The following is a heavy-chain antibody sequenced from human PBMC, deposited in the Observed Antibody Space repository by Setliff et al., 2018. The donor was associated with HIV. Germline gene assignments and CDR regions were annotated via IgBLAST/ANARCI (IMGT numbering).Heavy chain of an antibody. CDR3: ATFGEGAPTDYFDP. Sequence: RGESLKISCKAFGYTFTNSWTAWVRQKPGGGLEWMGIIYPGDSDSRYSPYFQGHVTFSVDKSINIAYLHWNALRASDTGMYYCATFGEGAPTDYFDPWGQGTLVTVSS. CDR1: GYTFTNSW. V-gene: IGHV5-51*01. D-gene: IGHD3-16*01. CDR2: IYPGDSDS. J-gene: IGHJ5*02.